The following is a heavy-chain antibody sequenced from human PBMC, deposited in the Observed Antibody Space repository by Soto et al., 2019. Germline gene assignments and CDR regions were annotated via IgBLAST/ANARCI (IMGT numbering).Heavy chain of an antibody. J-gene: IGHJ3*01. D-gene: IGHD4-17*01. CDR2: IIPIFGTA. Sequence: VASVKVSCKASGGTFSSYAISWVRQAPGQGLEWMGGIIPIFGTANYAQKFQGRVTITADESTSTAYMELSSLRSEDTAVYYCAKNYGARKMAPPTFVSDPWGQGTRVT. V-gene: IGHV1-69*13. CDR1: GGTFSSYA. CDR3: AKNYGARKMAPPTFVSDP.